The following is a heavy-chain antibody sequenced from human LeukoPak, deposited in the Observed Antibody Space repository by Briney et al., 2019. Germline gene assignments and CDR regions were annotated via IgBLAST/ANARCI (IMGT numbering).Heavy chain of an antibody. CDR1: GDSISSYY. CDR2: IYYSGST. V-gene: IGHV4-59*01. Sequence: SETLSLTCTVSGDSISSYYWSWIRQPPGKGLEWIGYIYYSGSTNYNPSLKSRVTISVDTSKNQVSLQLNSLTAADTALYYCAATGPYYFHCWGQGTLGTVSS. J-gene: IGHJ4*02. D-gene: IGHD3-9*01. CDR3: AATGPYYFHC.